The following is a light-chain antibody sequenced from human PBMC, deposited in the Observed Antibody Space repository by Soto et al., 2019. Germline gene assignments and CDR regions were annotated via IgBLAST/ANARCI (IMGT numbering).Light chain of an antibody. CDR3: QQYGSSVFT. CDR1: QSVSSSY. CDR2: GAS. J-gene: IGKJ3*01. V-gene: IGKV3-20*01. Sequence: EIVLTQSPGTLSLSPGERATLSCSASQSVSSSYLAWYQQKRGQAPRLLIYGASSRATGIPDRFSGSETGTDFTVTISRLEPADFAVYYCQQYGSSVFTFGPGPKVDIK.